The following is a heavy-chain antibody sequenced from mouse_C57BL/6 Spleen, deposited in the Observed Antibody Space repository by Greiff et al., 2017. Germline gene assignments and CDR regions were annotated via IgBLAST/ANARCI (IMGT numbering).Heavy chain of an antibody. V-gene: IGHV5-16*02. Sequence: EVKVEESEGGLVQPGSSMKLSCTASGFTFSDYYMAWVRQVPEKGLEWVANINYDGSSTYYLDSLKGRFIISRANAKNILYLQMSSLKSEDTAMYYCARYDYDRYFDVWGTGTTVTVSS. CDR1: GFTFSDYY. CDR3: ARYDYDRYFDV. J-gene: IGHJ1*03. CDR2: INYDGSST. D-gene: IGHD2-4*01.